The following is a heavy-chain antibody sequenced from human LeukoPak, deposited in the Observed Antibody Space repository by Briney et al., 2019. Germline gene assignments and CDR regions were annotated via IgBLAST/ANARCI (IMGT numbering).Heavy chain of an antibody. CDR3: AKDRRYSGRYHFDH. V-gene: IGHV3-23*01. CDR1: GFTLTNYA. D-gene: IGHD1-26*01. Sequence: GGSLRLSCAASGFTLTNYAMSWVRQPPGKGLEWVSAISGSGGSTFYADSVKGRFTISRDSSENTMYLQMNSLRVEDTAVYYCAKDRRYSGRYHFDHWGQGSLVTVSP. CDR2: ISGSGGST. J-gene: IGHJ4*02.